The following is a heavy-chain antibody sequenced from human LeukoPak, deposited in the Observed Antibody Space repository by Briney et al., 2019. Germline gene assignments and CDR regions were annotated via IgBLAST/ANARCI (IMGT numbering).Heavy chain of an antibody. CDR3: ARPATSIAAAVPLSIDY. CDR1: GYTFTDYY. V-gene: IGHV1-2*02. CDR2: INPNSGGT. D-gene: IGHD6-13*01. J-gene: IGHJ4*02. Sequence: GASVKVSCKASGYTFTDYYMHWVRQAPGQGLEWMGWINPNSGGTNFAQKFQGRVTMTRDTSISTAYMELSRLRSDDTAVYYCARPATSIAAAVPLSIDYWGQGTLVTVSS.